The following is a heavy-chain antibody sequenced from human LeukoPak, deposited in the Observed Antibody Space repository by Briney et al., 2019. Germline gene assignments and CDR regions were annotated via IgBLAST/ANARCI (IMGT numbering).Heavy chain of an antibody. CDR3: ARAKSSYYYDSSGYYFDY. CDR1: GGSISSYY. CDR2: LYYSGST. Sequence: SETLSLTCTVSGGSISSYYWSWIRQPPGKGLEWIGYLYYSGSTYYNPSLKSRVTISVDTSKNQFSLKLSSVTAADTAVYYCARAKSSYYYDSSGYYFDYWGQGTLVTVSS. J-gene: IGHJ4*02. V-gene: IGHV4-59*06. D-gene: IGHD3-22*01.